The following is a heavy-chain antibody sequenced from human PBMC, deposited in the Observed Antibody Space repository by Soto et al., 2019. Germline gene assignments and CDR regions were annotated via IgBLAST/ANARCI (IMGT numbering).Heavy chain of an antibody. D-gene: IGHD4-17*01. V-gene: IGHV3-30-3*01. CDR3: AREDDYGYRYINYGLDV. CDR2: ISFDGTKK. J-gene: IGHJ6*02. CDR1: GFTFNIYA. Sequence: GGSLRLSCAASGFTFNIYALHWVRQAPGKGLEWVAVISFDGTKKYYSDSVKGRFTISRDNLKNTLYLQMNNLRVEDAALYFCAREDDYGYRYINYGLDVWGQGTTATVSS.